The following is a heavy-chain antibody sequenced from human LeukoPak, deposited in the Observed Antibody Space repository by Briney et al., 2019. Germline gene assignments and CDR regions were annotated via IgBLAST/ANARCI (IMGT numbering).Heavy chain of an antibody. CDR2: IYHSGST. CDR3: ARSMEVAAAGDNWFDP. Sequence: ETSETLSLTCAVSGYSISSGYYWGWIRQPPGKGLEWIGSIYHSGSTYYNPSLKSRVTISVDTSKNQFSLKLSSVTAADTAVYYCARSMEVAAAGDNWFDPWGQGTLVTVSS. J-gene: IGHJ5*02. D-gene: IGHD6-13*01. CDR1: GYSISSGYY. V-gene: IGHV4-38-2*01.